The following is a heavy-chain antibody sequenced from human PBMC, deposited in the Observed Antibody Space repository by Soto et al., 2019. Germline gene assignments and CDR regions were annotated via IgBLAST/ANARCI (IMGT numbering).Heavy chain of an antibody. CDR1: GGSISSYY. CDR2: IYYGGST. CDR3: GRDGNCGGDCYSAGYFDY. J-gene: IGHJ4*02. D-gene: IGHD2-21*02. Sequence: PSETLSLTCTVSGGSISSYYWSWIRQPPGKGLEWIGYIYYGGSTNYNPSLKSRVTISVDTSKNQFSLKLSSVTAADTAVYYCGRDGNCGGDCYSAGYFDYWGQGTLVTVSS. V-gene: IGHV4-59*01.